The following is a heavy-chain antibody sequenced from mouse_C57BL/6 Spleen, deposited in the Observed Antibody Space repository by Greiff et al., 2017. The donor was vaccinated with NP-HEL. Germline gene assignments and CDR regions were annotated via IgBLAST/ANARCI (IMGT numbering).Heavy chain of an antibody. J-gene: IGHJ2*01. D-gene: IGHD1-1*01. V-gene: IGHV1-54*01. CDR3: ARRGYYYGSSDFDY. CDR1: GYAFTNYL. CDR2: INPGSGGT. Sequence: VQLKQSGAELVRPGTSVKVSCKASGYAFTNYLIEWVKQRPGQGLEWIGVINPGSGGTNYNEKFKGKATLTADKSSSTAYMQLSSLTSEDSAVYFCARRGYYYGSSDFDYWGQGTTLTVSS.